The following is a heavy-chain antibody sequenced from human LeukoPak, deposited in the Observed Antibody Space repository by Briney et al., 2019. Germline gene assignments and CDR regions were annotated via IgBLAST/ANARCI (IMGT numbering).Heavy chain of an antibody. CDR3: ARGKGLLWFGELFGQYNWFDP. CDR2: INHSGST. CDR1: GGSFSGYY. D-gene: IGHD3-10*01. V-gene: IGHV4-34*01. Sequence: SETLSLTCAVYGGSFSGYYWSWIRQPPGKGLEWIGEINHSGSTNYNPSLKSRVTISVDTSKNQFSLKLSSVPAADTAVYYCARGKGLLWFGELFGQYNWFDPWGQGTLVTVSS. J-gene: IGHJ5*02.